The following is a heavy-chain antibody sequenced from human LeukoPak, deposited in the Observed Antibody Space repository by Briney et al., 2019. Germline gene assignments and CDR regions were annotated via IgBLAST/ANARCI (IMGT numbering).Heavy chain of an antibody. CDR2: XSSYSSYI. Sequence: GGSLRLSCAASGFTFSSYNMXXXRQAPGXXXXXXXXXSSYSSYIYYADSVKGRFTISRDNAKNSLYLQMNSLRAEDTSVYYCARDPMIVEGGYFDYWGQGSLVTVSS. CDR1: GFTFSSYN. J-gene: IGHJ4*02. V-gene: IGHV3-21*01. D-gene: IGHD3-22*01. CDR3: ARDPMIVEGGYFDY.